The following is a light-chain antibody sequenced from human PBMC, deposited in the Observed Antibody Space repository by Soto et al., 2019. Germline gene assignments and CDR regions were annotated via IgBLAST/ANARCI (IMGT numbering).Light chain of an antibody. CDR2: DAS. CDR1: QSINSYY. Sequence: NVLTQSPGTLSLSPGERATLSCRASQSINSYYLAWYQQKPGQAPRLLIYDASSRATGIPDRFSGSGSGTDFTLTISRLEPEDFAVYYCQQYGSSPGTFGQGTKVDIK. CDR3: QQYGSSPGT. J-gene: IGKJ1*01. V-gene: IGKV3-20*01.